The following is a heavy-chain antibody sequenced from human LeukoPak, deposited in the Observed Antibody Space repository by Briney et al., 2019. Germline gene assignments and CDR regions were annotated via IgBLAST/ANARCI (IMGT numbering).Heavy chain of an antibody. CDR1: GDSVSSNSAA. D-gene: IGHD6-13*01. J-gene: IGHJ6*03. V-gene: IGHV6-1*01. CDR3: ARARRIAAAYYYYYYMDV. Sequence: SQTLSLTCAISGDSVSSNSAAWNWIRQSPSRGLEWLGRTYYRSKWYNDYAVSVKSRITINPDTSKNQFSLQLNSVTPEDTAVYYCARARRIAAAYYYYYYMDVWGKGTTVTVSS. CDR2: TYYRSKWYN.